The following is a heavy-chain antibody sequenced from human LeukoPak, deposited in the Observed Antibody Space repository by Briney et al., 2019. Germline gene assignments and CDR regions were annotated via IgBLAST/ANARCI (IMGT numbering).Heavy chain of an antibody. D-gene: IGHD2-2*01. V-gene: IGHV4-34*01. CDR1: GGSFSGYY. CDR3: ARAGYCSSTSCLYPPTGSLIGAFDI. Sequence: PSETLSLTCAVYGGSFSGYYWSWIRQPPGKGLEWIGEINHSGSTNYNPSLKSRVTISVDTSKNQFSLKLSSVTAADTAVYYCARAGYCSSTSCLYPPTGSLIGAFDIWGQGTMVTVSS. CDR2: INHSGST. J-gene: IGHJ3*02.